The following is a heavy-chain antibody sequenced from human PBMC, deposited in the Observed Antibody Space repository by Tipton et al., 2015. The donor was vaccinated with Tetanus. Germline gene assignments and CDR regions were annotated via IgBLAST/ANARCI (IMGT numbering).Heavy chain of an antibody. J-gene: IGHJ4*02. Sequence: GLVKPSKTLSLTCSVSGGSFSGYLWSWVRQPSGKGLEWIGEINHSGTTNYNPSLKSRVTISVDTSKNQFSLKLRSVTAADTAVYFCARQEPPGRFFYDSSGLSGWGQGTLATVSS. CDR2: INHSGTT. D-gene: IGHD3-22*01. CDR1: GGSFSGYL. V-gene: IGHV4-34*01. CDR3: ARQEPPGRFFYDSSGLSG.